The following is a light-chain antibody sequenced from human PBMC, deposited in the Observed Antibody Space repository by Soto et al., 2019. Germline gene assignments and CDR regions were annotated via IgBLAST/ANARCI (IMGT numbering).Light chain of an antibody. CDR2: DAS. CDR3: QQRSNWPPLT. J-gene: IGKJ4*01. CDR1: QSVSRY. V-gene: IGKV3-11*01. Sequence: EVVLTQSPATLSLSPGERATLSCRASQSVSRYLAWYQQKPGQAPRLLIYDASNRATGIPARFSGSGSGTDFTLTISSLEPEDFAVYYCQQRSNWPPLTFGGGTKVVIK.